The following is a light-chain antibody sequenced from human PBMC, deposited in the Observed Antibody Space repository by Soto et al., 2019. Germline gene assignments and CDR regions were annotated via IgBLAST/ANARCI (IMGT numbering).Light chain of an antibody. J-gene: IGKJ1*01. CDR3: QQSYSTPGT. Sequence: DIQMTQSPSSLSASVGDRVTITCRASQSISSYLNWYQQKPGKAPKLLIYAASSLQSGVPSRFSGSGSGTDFTLTISILQPEDFATYYCQQSYSTPGTFGQGTKVEIK. CDR2: AAS. CDR1: QSISSY. V-gene: IGKV1-39*01.